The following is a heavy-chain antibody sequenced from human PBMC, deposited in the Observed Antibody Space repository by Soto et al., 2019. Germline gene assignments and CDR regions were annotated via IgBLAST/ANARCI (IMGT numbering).Heavy chain of an antibody. CDR2: INPSGGST. D-gene: IGHD3-22*01. Sequence: GASVKVSCKASGYTFTSYYMHWVRQAPGQGLEWMGIINPSGGSTSYAQKFQGRVTMTRDTSTSTVYMELSSLRSEDTAVYYCAREGEYYYDSSGYYPGHFQHWGQGTLVTVSS. V-gene: IGHV1-46*03. CDR3: AREGEYYYDSSGYYPGHFQH. CDR1: GYTFTSYY. J-gene: IGHJ1*01.